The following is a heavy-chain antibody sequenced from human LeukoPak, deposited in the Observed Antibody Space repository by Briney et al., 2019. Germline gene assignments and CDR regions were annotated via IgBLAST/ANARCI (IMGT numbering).Heavy chain of an antibody. CDR3: ARFVRGYSGYEEHIDY. V-gene: IGHV4-39*01. CDR1: GGSISSSSYY. D-gene: IGHD5-12*01. CDR2: IYYSGST. Sequence: SETLSLTCTVSGGSISSSSYYWGWIRQPPGKGLEWIGCIYYSGSTYYNPSLKSRVTISVDTSKNQFSLKVSSVTAADTAVYYCARFVRGYSGYEEHIDYWGQGTLVTVSS. J-gene: IGHJ4*02.